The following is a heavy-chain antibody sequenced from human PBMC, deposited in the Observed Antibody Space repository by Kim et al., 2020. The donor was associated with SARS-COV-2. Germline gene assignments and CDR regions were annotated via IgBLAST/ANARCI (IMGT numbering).Heavy chain of an antibody. D-gene: IGHD6-19*01. CDR3: ARVNSSGWYGYYYYGMDV. CDR2: IYHSGST. J-gene: IGHJ6*02. CDR1: GGSISSSNW. Sequence: TLSLTCAVSGGSISSSNWWSWVRQPPGKGLEWIGEIYHSGSTNYNPSLKSRVTISVDKSKNQFSLKLSSVTAADTAVYYCARVNSSGWYGYYYYGMDVWGQGTTVTVSS. V-gene: IGHV4-4*02.